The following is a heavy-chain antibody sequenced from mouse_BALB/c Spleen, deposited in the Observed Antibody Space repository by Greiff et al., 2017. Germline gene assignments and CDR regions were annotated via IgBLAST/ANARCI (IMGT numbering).Heavy chain of an antibody. CDR3: TIGGHYYGSKDAMDY. V-gene: IGHV1-15*01. Sequence: LVESGAELVRPGASVTLSCKASGYTFTDYEMHWVKQTPVHGLEWIGAIDPETGGTAYNQKFKGKATLTADKSSSTAYMELRSLTSEDSAVYYCTIGGHYYGSKDAMDYWGQGTSVTVSS. D-gene: IGHD1-1*01. J-gene: IGHJ4*01. CDR2: IDPETGGT. CDR1: GYTFTDYE.